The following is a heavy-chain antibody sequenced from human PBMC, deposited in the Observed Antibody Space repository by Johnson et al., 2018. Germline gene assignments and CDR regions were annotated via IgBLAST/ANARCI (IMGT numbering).Heavy chain of an antibody. Sequence: QVQLVESGGGLVKPGGSXRLSCAASGFTFSDYYMSWIRQAPGKGLEWVSYISSSGSTIYYADSWKGRFTISRDNSKNTLYLQMNSLRAEDTAVYYCAKDKDSQGIVSRMYFQHWGQGTLVTVSS. CDR3: AKDKDSQGIVSRMYFQH. V-gene: IGHV3-11*04. J-gene: IGHJ1*01. CDR2: ISSSGSTI. D-gene: IGHD3-16*02. CDR1: GFTFSDYY.